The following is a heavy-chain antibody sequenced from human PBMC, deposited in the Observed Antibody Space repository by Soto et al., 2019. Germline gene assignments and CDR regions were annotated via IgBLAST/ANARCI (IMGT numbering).Heavy chain of an antibody. CDR1: GYSFTSYW. V-gene: IGHV5-51*01. J-gene: IGHJ6*02. Sequence: GESLKISCKGSGYSFTSYWIGWVRQMPGKGLEWMGIIYPGDSDTRYSPSFQGQVTISADKSISTAYLQWSSLKASDTAMYYCARVYSSTWTYDYYGMDVWGQGTTVTVSS. CDR3: ARVYSSTWTYDYYGMDV. CDR2: IYPGDSDT. D-gene: IGHD6-13*01.